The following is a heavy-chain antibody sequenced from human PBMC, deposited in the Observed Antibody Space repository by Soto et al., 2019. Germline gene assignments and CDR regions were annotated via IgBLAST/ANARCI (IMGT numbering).Heavy chain of an antibody. Sequence: GGSLRLSCAASGFTFSSYWMHWVRQAPGKGLVWVSRINSDGSSTSYADSVKGRFTISRDNAKNTLYLQMNSLRAEDTAVYYCAREGVGSSWPNEYNWFDPWGQGTLVTVSS. J-gene: IGHJ5*02. D-gene: IGHD6-13*01. CDR2: INSDGSST. V-gene: IGHV3-74*01. CDR3: AREGVGSSWPNEYNWFDP. CDR1: GFTFSSYW.